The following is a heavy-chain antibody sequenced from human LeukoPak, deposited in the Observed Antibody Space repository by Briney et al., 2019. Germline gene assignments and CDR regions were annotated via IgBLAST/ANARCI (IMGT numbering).Heavy chain of an antibody. CDR1: GFTFSSYS. Sequence: GGSLRLSCAASGFTFSSYSMNWVRQAPGKGLEWVSSISSSSSYIYYADSVKGRFTISRDNSKNTLYLQLNSLRAEDTAVYYCAKRRAVVSGSYYDFGYWGQGTLVTVSS. V-gene: IGHV3-21*04. D-gene: IGHD3-10*01. CDR3: AKRRAVVSGSYYDFGY. CDR2: ISSSSSYI. J-gene: IGHJ4*02.